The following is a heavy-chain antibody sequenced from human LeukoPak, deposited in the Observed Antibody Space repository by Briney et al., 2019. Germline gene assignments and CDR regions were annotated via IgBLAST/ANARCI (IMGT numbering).Heavy chain of an antibody. CDR3: ARHGTTAAACDY. CDR2: LYPGDSDT. V-gene: IGHV5-51*01. J-gene: IGHJ4*02. D-gene: IGHD6-13*01. Sequence: GESLKTCCKGSGYSFTSYWIGWVRQMPGKGLEWMGILYPGDSDTSYSPSFQGQVTISADKSISTAYLQWSSLKASDTAMYYCARHGTTAAACDYWGQGTLVTVSS. CDR1: GYSFTSYW.